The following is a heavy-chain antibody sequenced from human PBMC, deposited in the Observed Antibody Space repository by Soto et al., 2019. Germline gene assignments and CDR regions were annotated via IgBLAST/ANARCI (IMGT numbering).Heavy chain of an antibody. CDR1: GFPFSTYN. CDR3: ARDQYADNYGLDV. D-gene: IGHD2-2*01. J-gene: IGHJ6*02. Sequence: EVQLVESGGGLVKPGGSLRLSCAASGFPFSTYNMHWVRQAPGKGQEWVSSISSTTSYISYADSVKGRFTMSRDNAKKSLYLQMDSLRAADTAVYYCARDQYADNYGLDVWGRGTTVTVSS. V-gene: IGHV3-21*01. CDR2: ISSTTSYI.